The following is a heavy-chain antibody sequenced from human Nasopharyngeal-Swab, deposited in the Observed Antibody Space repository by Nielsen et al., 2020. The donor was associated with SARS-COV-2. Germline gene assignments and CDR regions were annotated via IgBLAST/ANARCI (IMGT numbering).Heavy chain of an antibody. Sequence: ASVKVSCKASGGTFSSYAISWVRQAPGQGLEWMGWINTNTGNPTYAQGFTGRFVFSLDTSVSTAYLQISSLKAEDTAVYYCAREGITMVRGVITKDAFDIWGQGTMVTVSS. CDR2: INTNTGNP. D-gene: IGHD3-10*01. V-gene: IGHV7-4-1*02. J-gene: IGHJ3*02. CDR1: GGTFSSYA. CDR3: AREGITMVRGVITKDAFDI.